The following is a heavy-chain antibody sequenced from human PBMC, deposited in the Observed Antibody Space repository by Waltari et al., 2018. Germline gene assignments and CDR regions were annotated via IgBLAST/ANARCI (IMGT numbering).Heavy chain of an antibody. J-gene: IGHJ6*02. CDR1: GGTFSSYA. CDR3: VRGGAWDYYYGMDV. Sequence: QVQLVQSGAEVKKPGSSVKVSCKASGGTFSSYAISWVRQAPGQGLEWMGVIIPIFGTANYAQKFQGRVTITADESTSTAYRELSSLRSEDTAVYYCVRGGAWDYYYGMDVWGQGTTVTVSS. D-gene: IGHD1-26*01. V-gene: IGHV1-69*13. CDR2: IIPIFGTA.